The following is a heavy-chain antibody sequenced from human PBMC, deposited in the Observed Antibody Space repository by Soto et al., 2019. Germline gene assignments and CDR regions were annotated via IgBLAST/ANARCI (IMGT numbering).Heavy chain of an antibody. CDR1: GDSSSSSSYC. J-gene: IGHJ3*02. CDR3: ARTYDGSGPNSGGYGFDI. CDR2: IYYSGST. D-gene: IGHD3-22*01. V-gene: IGHV4-61*01. Sequence: PSETLSLTCTVSGDSSSSSSYCWSWIRQPPGKGLEWIAYIYYSGSTSYNPSLKSRVSISLDTSKNQFSLKLSSVTAADTAVYYCARTYDGSGPNSGGYGFDIWGQGTMVTVSS.